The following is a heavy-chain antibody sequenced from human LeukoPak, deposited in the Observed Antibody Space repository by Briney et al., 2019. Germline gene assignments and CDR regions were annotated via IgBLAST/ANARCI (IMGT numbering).Heavy chain of an antibody. J-gene: IGHJ4*02. Sequence: GGSLRLSCAASGFTFSSYAMSWVRQAPGKGLEWVSAISGSGGSKYYVDSVKGRFTISRDNSKNTLYLQMNSLRAEDTAVYYCATSGYDEYYFDYWGQGTLVTVSS. V-gene: IGHV3-23*01. CDR2: ISGSGGSK. CDR1: GFTFSSYA. CDR3: ATSGYDEYYFDY. D-gene: IGHD5-12*01.